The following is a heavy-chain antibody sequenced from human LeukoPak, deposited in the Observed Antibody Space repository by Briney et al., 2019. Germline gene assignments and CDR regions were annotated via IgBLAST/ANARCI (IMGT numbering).Heavy chain of an antibody. J-gene: IGHJ4*02. Sequence: PGGSLRLSCAASGFTFSSYWMTWVRQAPGKGLEWAANIKQDGSEKYYVDSVKGRFTISRDNAKNSLYLQMNSLRAEDTAVYYCTRDTGCSGGTCYSFYDYWGQGTLVTVSS. V-gene: IGHV3-7*01. CDR1: GFTFSSYW. CDR2: IKQDGSEK. D-gene: IGHD2-15*01. CDR3: TRDTGCSGGTCYSFYDY.